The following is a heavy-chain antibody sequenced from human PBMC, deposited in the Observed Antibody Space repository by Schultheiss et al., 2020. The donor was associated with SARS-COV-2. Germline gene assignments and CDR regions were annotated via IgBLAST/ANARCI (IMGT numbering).Heavy chain of an antibody. CDR2: IWYDGSNK. J-gene: IGHJ4*02. CDR3: AREYSSGWYGVDY. CDR1: GFTFNNNG. V-gene: IGHV3-33*01. D-gene: IGHD6-19*01. Sequence: GGSLRLSCTASGFTFNNNGMHWVRQAPGKGLEWVAVIWYDGSNKYYADSVKGRFTISRDNSKNTLYLQMDSLRAEDTAVYYCAREYSSGWYGVDYWGQGTLVTVSS.